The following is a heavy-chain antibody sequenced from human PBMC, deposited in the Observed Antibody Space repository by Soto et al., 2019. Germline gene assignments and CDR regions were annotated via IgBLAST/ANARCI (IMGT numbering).Heavy chain of an antibody. V-gene: IGHV1-69*13. J-gene: IGHJ6*02. CDR2: IIPIFGTA. CDR1: GGTFSSYA. Sequence: GASVKVSCKASGGTFSSYAISWVRQAPGQGLEWMGGIIPIFGTANYAQKFQGRVTITADESTSTAYMELSSLRSEDTAVYYCASKEGLYYGMDVWGQGTTVTVSS. CDR3: ASKEGLYYGMDV.